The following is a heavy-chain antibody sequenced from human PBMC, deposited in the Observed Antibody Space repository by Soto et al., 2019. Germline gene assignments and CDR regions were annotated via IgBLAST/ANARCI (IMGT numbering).Heavy chain of an antibody. CDR3: AGDYSSVWYFDY. V-gene: IGHV3-48*01. D-gene: IGHD6-25*01. CDR2: ISSSSTTM. CDR1: GFTFSSYS. Sequence: EVQLVESGGGLVQPGGSLRLSCAASGFTFSSYSMNWVRQAPGKGLEWVSYISSSSTTMYYADSVMGRFTISRDNAKNSLYLQMNSLRAEDTAVYYCAGDYSSVWYFDYWGQGTLVTVSS. J-gene: IGHJ4*02.